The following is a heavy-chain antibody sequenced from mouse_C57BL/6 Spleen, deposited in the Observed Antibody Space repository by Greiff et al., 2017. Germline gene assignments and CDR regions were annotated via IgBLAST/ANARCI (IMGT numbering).Heavy chain of an antibody. CDR2: IDPSDSYT. V-gene: IGHV1-50*01. J-gene: IGHJ3*01. D-gene: IGHD1-1*01. CDR3: ARPSGSSYRWFAY. Sequence: VQLQQPGAELVKPGASVKLSCKASGYTFTSYWMQWVKQRPGQGLEWIGEIDPSDSYTNYNQKFKGKATLTVDTSSSTAYMQLSSLTSEDSAVYYCARPSGSSYRWFAYWGQGTLVTVSA. CDR1: GYTFTSYW.